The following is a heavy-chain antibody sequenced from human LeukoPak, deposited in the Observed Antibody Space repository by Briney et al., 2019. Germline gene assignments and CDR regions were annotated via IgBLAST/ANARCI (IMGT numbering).Heavy chain of an antibody. CDR1: GFTFSSYW. CDR3: VREGYAGGFDY. V-gene: IGHV3-7*01. CDR2: IKQDGSEK. J-gene: IGHJ4*02. D-gene: IGHD2-15*01. Sequence: SGGSLRLSCAASGFTFSSYWMSWVRQAPGKGLEWVANIKQDGSEKYYVDSVKGRFTISRDNAKNSLYLQMDSLGAEDTAVYYCVREGYAGGFDYWGQGTLVAVSS.